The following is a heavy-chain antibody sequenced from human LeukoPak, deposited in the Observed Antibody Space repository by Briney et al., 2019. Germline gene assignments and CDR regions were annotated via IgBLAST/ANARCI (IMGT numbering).Heavy chain of an antibody. Sequence: SETLSLTCTVSGGSISSYYWSWIRQPPGKGLEWIGYIYYSGSTNYNPSLKSRVTISVDTSKNQFSLKLNSVTAADTAVYYCARGGAAGYYMDVWGKGTTVTISS. V-gene: IGHV4-59*01. CDR1: GGSISSYY. CDR3: ARGGAAGYYMDV. J-gene: IGHJ6*03. CDR2: IYYSGST. D-gene: IGHD6-13*01.